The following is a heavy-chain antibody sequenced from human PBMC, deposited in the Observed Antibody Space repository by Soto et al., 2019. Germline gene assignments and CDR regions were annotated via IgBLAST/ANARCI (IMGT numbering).Heavy chain of an antibody. V-gene: IGHV3-53*02. Sequence: EVQVVETGGGLIQPGGSPRLSCAASGFTVSTSYMNWVRQAPGKGLEWVSVIYTGGSTFYADSVKGRFTISRDNSKNTVYLQMNLLGVDDTAVYYCVRWAETDSGGQGTEVTVSS. CDR2: IYTGGST. CDR3: VRWAETDS. CDR1: GFTVSTSY. J-gene: IGHJ4*02.